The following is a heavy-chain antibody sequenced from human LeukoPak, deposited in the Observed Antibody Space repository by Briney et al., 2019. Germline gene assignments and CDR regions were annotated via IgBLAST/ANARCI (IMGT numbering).Heavy chain of an antibody. Sequence: GGSLRLSCAASGFTFSSYAMSWVRQAPGKGLEWVSAISGSGGSTYYADSVKGRFTISRDNSKNTLYLQMNSLRAEDTAVYYCAAPGRYCSGGSCYFGYWGQGTLVTVSS. CDR3: AAPGRYCSGGSCYFGY. CDR2: ISGSGGST. J-gene: IGHJ4*02. CDR1: GFTFSSYA. V-gene: IGHV3-23*01. D-gene: IGHD2-15*01.